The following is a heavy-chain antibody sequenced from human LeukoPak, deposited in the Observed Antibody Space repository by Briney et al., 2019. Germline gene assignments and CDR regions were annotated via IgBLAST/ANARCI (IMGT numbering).Heavy chain of an antibody. CDR3: AKVSIYAGEGDYFDY. CDR1: GYTFTGHY. J-gene: IGHJ4*02. V-gene: IGHV1-18*04. CDR2: ISVYNGNT. D-gene: IGHD7-27*01. Sequence: ASVKVSCKASGYTFTGHYMHWVRQAPGQGLEWMGWISVYNGNTNYAQKLQGRVTMTADASTSTGYMELRSLRSDDTAVYYCAKVSIYAGEGDYFDYWGQGALVTVSS.